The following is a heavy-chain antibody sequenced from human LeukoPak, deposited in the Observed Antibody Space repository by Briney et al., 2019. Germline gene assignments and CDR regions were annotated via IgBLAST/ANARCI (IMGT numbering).Heavy chain of an antibody. Sequence: GGSLRLSCAASGFTFSSYAMSWVRQAPGQGKEWISALRGSGSRTYDADSVKVRLTISRDNSKNTLYLQMNSLRAEDTAVYYCAKDLHIVVVTGSFDYWGQGTLVTVSS. CDR3: AKDLHIVVVTGSFDY. D-gene: IGHD2-21*02. J-gene: IGHJ4*02. CDR2: LRGSGSRT. CDR1: GFTFSSYA. V-gene: IGHV3-23*01.